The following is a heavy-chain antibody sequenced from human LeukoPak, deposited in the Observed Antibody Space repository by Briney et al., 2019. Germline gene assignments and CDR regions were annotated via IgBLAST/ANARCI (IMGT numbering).Heavy chain of an antibody. CDR3: ARVVVVPAAIFYYYYYMDV. CDR1: GGSISSGSYY. J-gene: IGHJ6*03. D-gene: IGHD2-2*01. V-gene: IGHV4-61*02. Sequence: SETLSLTCTVSGGSISSGSYYWSWIRQPAGKGLEWIGRIYTSGSTNYNPSLKSRVTISVDTSKNQFSLKLSSVTAADTAVYYRARVVVVPAAIFYYYYYMDVWGKGTTVTVSS. CDR2: IYTSGST.